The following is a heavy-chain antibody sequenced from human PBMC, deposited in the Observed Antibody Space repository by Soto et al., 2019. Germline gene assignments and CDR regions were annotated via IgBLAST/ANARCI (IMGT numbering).Heavy chain of an antibody. Sequence: KTSETLSLTCTVSGDSIGGVGYWSWIRQFPGRGLEWIGCISSSGSTYYNPALNNRISLSLDTSQNQFSLKLLSVTAADTAIYYCARSGVTCIVIPRPWFDPLDQGTLVTVS. D-gene: IGHD2-21*02. CDR3: ARSGVTCIVIPRPWFDP. V-gene: IGHV4-31*03. J-gene: IGHJ5*02. CDR2: ISSSGST. CDR1: GDSIGGVGY.